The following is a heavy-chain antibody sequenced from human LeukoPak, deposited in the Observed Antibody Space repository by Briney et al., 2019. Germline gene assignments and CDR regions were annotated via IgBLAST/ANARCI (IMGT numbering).Heavy chain of an antibody. CDR3: ARGFQGAVTFDY. J-gene: IGHJ4*02. CDR1: GGSFSGYY. V-gene: IGHV4-34*01. Sequence: SETLSLTCAVYGGSFSGYYWSWIRQPPGEGLEWIGEINHSGSTNYNPSLKSRVTISVDTSKNQFSLKLSSVTAADTAVYYCARGFQGAVTFDYWGQGTLVTVSS. D-gene: IGHD4-17*01. CDR2: INHSGST.